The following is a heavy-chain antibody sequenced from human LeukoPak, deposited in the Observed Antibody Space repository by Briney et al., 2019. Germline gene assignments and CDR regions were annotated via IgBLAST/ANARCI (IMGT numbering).Heavy chain of an antibody. D-gene: IGHD5-18*01. CDR2: INHSGST. CDR1: GGSFSGYY. V-gene: IGHV4-34*01. CDR3: ARAGPWLLDY. Sequence: SETLSLTCAVYGGSFSGYYWGWIRQPPGKGLEWIGEINHSGSTNYNPSLKSRVTISVDTSKNQFSLKLSSVTAADTAVYYCARAGPWLLDYWGQGTLVTVSS. J-gene: IGHJ4*02.